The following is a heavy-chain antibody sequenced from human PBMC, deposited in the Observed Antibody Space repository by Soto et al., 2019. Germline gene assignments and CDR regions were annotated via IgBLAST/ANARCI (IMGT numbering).Heavy chain of an antibody. CDR3: ARAHRYSSSPDAFDI. CDR2: ISAYNGNT. D-gene: IGHD6-13*01. Sequence: GASVKVSCKASGYTFTSYGISWVRQAPGQGHEWMGWISAYNGNTNYAQKLQGRVTMTTDTSTSTAYMELRSLRSDDTAVYYCARAHRYSSSPDAFDIWGQGTMVTVSS. CDR1: GYTFTSYG. V-gene: IGHV1-18*01. J-gene: IGHJ3*02.